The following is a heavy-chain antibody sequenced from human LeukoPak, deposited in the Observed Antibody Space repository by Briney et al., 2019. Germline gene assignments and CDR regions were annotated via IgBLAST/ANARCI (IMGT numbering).Heavy chain of an antibody. CDR3: ARIIKVVRGVPFDY. CDR2: IYYSGST. Sequence: PSETLSLTCTVSGGSVSSGSYYWSWIRQPPGKGLEWIGYIYYSGSTNYNPSPKSRVTISVDTSKNQLSLKLSSVTAADTAVYYCARIIKVVRGVPFDYWGQGTLVTVSS. CDR1: GGSVSSGSYY. J-gene: IGHJ4*02. V-gene: IGHV4-61*01. D-gene: IGHD3-10*01.